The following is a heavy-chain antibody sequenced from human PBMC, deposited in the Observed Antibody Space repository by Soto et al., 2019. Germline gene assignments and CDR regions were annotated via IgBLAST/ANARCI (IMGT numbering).Heavy chain of an antibody. CDR2: IYYSGST. Sequence: QLQLQESGPGLVKPSETLSLTCTVSGGSISSSSYYWGWIRQPPGKGLEWIGSIYYSGSTYYNPSLKSRVTISVDTSKNQFSLKLSSVTAADTAVYYCARHRNYYGSGSYYHPYYYYYYMDVWGKGTTVTVSS. CDR3: ARHRNYYGSGSYYHPYYYYYYMDV. D-gene: IGHD3-10*01. J-gene: IGHJ6*03. V-gene: IGHV4-39*01. CDR1: GGSISSSSYY.